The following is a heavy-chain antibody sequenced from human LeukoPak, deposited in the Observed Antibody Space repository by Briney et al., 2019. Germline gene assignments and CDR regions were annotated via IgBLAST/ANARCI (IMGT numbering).Heavy chain of an antibody. V-gene: IGHV1-3*01. CDR2: INAGNGNT. CDR3: ARDYYDSSGYYNWFDP. J-gene: IGHJ5*02. CDR1: GYTFTSYA. D-gene: IGHD3-22*01. Sequence: ASVKVSCKASGYTFTSYAMHWVRQAPGQRLEWMGWINAGNGNTKYSQKFQGRVTITRDTSASTAYMELSSLRSEDTAVYYCARDYYDSSGYYNWFDPWGQGTLVTASS.